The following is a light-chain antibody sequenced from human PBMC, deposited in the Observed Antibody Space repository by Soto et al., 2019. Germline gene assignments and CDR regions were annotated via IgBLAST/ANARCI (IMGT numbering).Light chain of an antibody. CDR1: QSVSSY. CDR2: DAS. V-gene: IGKV3-11*01. J-gene: IGKJ1*01. CDR3: QQRSNAWT. Sequence: EIVLTQSPASVSLSPGDIATLSFRASQSVSSYLAWYQQKPGQAPRLLIYDASNRATGIPARFSGSGSGTDFTLTISSLEPEDFAVYYCQQRSNAWTFGQGTKVDVK.